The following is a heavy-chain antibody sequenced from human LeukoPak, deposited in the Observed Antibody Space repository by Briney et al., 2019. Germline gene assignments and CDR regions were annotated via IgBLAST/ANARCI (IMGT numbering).Heavy chain of an antibody. Sequence: SKTLSLTCTVSGGSISSSSYYWGWIRQPPGKGLEWIGSIYYSGSTYYNPSLKSRVPISVDPSKNQFSLKLSSVTAADTAVYYCARHSGYSYGYAYYYYYMDVWGKGTTVTVSS. CDR1: GGSISSSSYY. D-gene: IGHD5-18*01. V-gene: IGHV4-39*01. CDR2: IYYSGST. J-gene: IGHJ6*03. CDR3: ARHSGYSYGYAYYYYYMDV.